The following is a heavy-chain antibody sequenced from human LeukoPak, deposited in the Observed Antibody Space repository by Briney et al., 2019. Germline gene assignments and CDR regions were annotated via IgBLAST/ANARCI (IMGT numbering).Heavy chain of an antibody. CDR3: ATNSGYGFDY. D-gene: IGHD5-12*01. Sequence: GSLRLSCTASGFTFGDYAMSWVRQAPGKGLEWVGFIRSKAYGGTTDYAAPVKGRFTISRDDSKNTLYLQMNSLKTEDTAVYYCATNSGYGFDYWGQGTLVTVSS. CDR2: IRSKAYGGTT. CDR1: GFTFGDYA. J-gene: IGHJ4*02. V-gene: IGHV3-49*04.